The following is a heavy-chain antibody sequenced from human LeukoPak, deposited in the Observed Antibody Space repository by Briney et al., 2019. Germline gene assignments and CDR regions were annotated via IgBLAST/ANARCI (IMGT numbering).Heavy chain of an antibody. D-gene: IGHD3-16*01. CDR3: ARGYDSLDS. Sequence: PGGSLRLSCAASGFTFSSDEMNWVRQAPGKGLRWISYINTDGATIYYADSVKGRFTISRDNAKNSLYLQMNSLRAEDTAVYYCARGYDSLDSWGQGTLVTVSS. V-gene: IGHV3-48*03. J-gene: IGHJ4*02. CDR2: INTDGATI. CDR1: GFTFSSDE.